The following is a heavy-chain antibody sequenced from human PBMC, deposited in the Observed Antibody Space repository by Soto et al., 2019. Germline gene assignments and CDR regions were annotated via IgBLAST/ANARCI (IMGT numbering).Heavy chain of an antibody. D-gene: IGHD3-16*01. CDR2: IKQDGREK. Sequence: GGSLRLSCAASGFSFSSYWMTWVRQAPGKGLEWVANIKQDGREKYYVASVKGRFTISRDNDKNLLYLQMDSLTPDDTAVYYCAGDGVRNGAYNGWLDPWGKGPLVTVSS. CDR1: GFSFSSYW. V-gene: IGHV3-7*03. J-gene: IGHJ5*02. CDR3: AGDGVRNGAYNGWLDP.